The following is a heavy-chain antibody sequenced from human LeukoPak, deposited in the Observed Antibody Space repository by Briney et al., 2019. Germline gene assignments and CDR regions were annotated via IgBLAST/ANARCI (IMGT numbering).Heavy chain of an antibody. V-gene: IGHV1-8*01. CDR2: MNPNSGNT. D-gene: IGHD3-10*01. CDR3: ASTSMVRGVIIL. J-gene: IGHJ4*02. CDR1: GDTFTSYD. Sequence: ASVTVSCKASGDTFTSYDINWVRQATGQGLEWMGWMNPNSGNTGYAQKFQGRVTMTRNTSISTAYMELSSLRSEDTAVYYCASTSMVRGVIILWGQGTLVTVSS.